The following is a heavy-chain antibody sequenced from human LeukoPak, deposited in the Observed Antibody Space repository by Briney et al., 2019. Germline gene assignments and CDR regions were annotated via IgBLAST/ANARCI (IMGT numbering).Heavy chain of an antibody. CDR2: INPNSGGT. CDR3: ARTLELSNWFDH. J-gene: IGHJ5*02. D-gene: IGHD1-7*01. Sequence: ASVKVSCKASGYTFTGYYMHWVRQAPGQGLEWMGWINPNSGGTNYAQKFQGRVTMTRDTSISTAYMELSRLRSDDTAVYYCARTLELSNWFDHWGQGTLVTVSS. V-gene: IGHV1-2*02. CDR1: GYTFTGYY.